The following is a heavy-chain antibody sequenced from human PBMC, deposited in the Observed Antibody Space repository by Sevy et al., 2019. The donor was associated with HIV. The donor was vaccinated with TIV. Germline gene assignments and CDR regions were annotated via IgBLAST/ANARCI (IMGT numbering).Heavy chain of an antibody. D-gene: IGHD5-12*01. J-gene: IGHJ4*02. CDR1: ESTFRSYT. CDR3: ARGGYEGWALDN. V-gene: IGHV3-30-3*01. CDR2: LSHVGGGK. Sequence: GGSLRLSCAASESTFRSYTLHWVRQAPGKGLDWVSVLSHVGGGKYYADSVKGRFTISRDNSKNTLDLQMNNLRDDDAAIYYCARGGYEGWALDNWGRGTLVTVSS.